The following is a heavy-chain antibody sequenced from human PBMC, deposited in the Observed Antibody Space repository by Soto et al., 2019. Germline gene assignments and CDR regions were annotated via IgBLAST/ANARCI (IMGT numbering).Heavy chain of an antibody. CDR1: GFTFSSYS. D-gene: IGHD3-9*01. V-gene: IGHV3-21*01. CDR2: ISSSSSYI. Sequence: EVQLVESGGGLVKPGGSLRLSCAASGFTFSSYSMNWVRQAPGKGLEWVSSISSSSSYIYYADSVKGRFTISRDNAKNSLYLQMNSLRAEDTAVYYCATDYDILTGYYNAFDIWGQGTMVTVSS. J-gene: IGHJ3*02. CDR3: ATDYDILTGYYNAFDI.